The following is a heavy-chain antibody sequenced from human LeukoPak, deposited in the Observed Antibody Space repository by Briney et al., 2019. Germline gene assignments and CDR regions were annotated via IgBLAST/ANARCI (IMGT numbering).Heavy chain of an antibody. J-gene: IGHJ1*01. V-gene: IGHV1-2*06. CDR1: GYTFTGYY. D-gene: IGHD6-6*01. Sequence: ASVKVSCKASGYTFTGYYMHWVRQAPGQGLEWMGRINPNSGDTNYAQKFQGRVTMTRDTSISTAYMELGRLRSDDTAVYYCARGYSSSSPQRYFQHWGQGTLVTVSS. CDR3: ARGYSSSSPQRYFQH. CDR2: INPNSGDT.